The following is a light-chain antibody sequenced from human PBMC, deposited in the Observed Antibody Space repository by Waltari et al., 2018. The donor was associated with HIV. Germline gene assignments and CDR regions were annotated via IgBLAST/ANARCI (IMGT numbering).Light chain of an antibody. CDR1: SSDVGGYNY. CDR2: DVS. CDR3: SSYTSSSTNV. Sequence: QSALTQPASVSGSPGQSITISCTGTSSDVGGYNYVSWYHQHPGKVPKLMIYDVSNRPTGVSNRFSGSQSGNTASLTISGLQAEDEADYYCSSYTSSSTNVFGTGTKVTVL. V-gene: IGLV2-14*03. J-gene: IGLJ1*01.